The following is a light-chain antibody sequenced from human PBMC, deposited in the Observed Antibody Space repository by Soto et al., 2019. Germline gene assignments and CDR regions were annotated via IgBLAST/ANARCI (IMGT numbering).Light chain of an antibody. Sequence: QSVLTQPPSASGTPGQRVTISCSGSTSNIGSKTVSWYQQLPGSAPRVLIYNNNERPSGVPDRFSGSKSGTSASLAISGLQSEDEADYYCETWDDSLPAVFGGGTKLTVL. CDR1: TSNIGSKT. CDR2: NNN. J-gene: IGLJ2*01. V-gene: IGLV1-44*01. CDR3: ETWDDSLPAV.